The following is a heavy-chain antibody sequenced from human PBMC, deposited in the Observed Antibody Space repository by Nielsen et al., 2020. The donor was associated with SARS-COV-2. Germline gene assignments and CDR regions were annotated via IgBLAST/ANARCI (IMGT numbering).Heavy chain of an antibody. CDR1: GFTFSSYA. J-gene: IGHJ3*02. D-gene: IGHD6-19*01. Sequence: GGSLRLSCAASGFTFSSYAMSWVRQAPGKGLEWVSVISGSGGSTYYADSVKGRFTISRDNSKNTLYLQMNSLRAEDTAVYYCVRQYSSGWYDTFDIWGQGTMVTVSS. CDR2: ISGSGGST. CDR3: VRQYSSGWYDTFDI. V-gene: IGHV3-23*01.